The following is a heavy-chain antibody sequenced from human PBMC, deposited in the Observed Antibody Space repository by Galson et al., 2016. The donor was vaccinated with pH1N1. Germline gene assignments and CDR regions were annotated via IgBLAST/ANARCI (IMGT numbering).Heavy chain of an antibody. CDR3: VKYDSSGYYYGRLAN. CDR2: ISASGAST. V-gene: IGHV3-23*01. Sequence: SLRLSCAASGFTFSVFAMCWVRQAPGKGLEWVSGISASGASTHFADSVKGRFTISRDNSKNALYLEMNSLTGEDTAFYYCVKYDSSGYYYGRLANGGQGTLVSVSS. J-gene: IGHJ4*02. CDR1: GFTFSVFA. D-gene: IGHD3-22*01.